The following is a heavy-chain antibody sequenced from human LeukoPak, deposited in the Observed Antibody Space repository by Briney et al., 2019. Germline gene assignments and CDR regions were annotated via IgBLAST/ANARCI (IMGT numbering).Heavy chain of an antibody. Sequence: GGSLRPSCAASGFTFRDFWMHWVRQAPGKGLVWVSRINNDGSDIIYTDSVKGRFTISRDNAKNTLYLQMNSLRPEDTAVYYCVRDTPHRRLDPWGQGTLVTVSS. CDR3: VRDTPHRRLDP. CDR2: INNDGSDI. J-gene: IGHJ5*02. V-gene: IGHV3-74*01. D-gene: IGHD2-15*01. CDR1: GFTFRDFW.